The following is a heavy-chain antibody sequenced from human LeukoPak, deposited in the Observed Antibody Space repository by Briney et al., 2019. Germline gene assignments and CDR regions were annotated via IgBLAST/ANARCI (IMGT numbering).Heavy chain of an antibody. CDR1: GGTFISYA. V-gene: IGHV1-69*05. Sequence: ASVKVSCKASGGTFISYAISWVRQAPGQGLEWMGGIIPIFGTANYAQKFQGRVTITTDESTSTAYMELSSLRSEDTAVYYCARDLWSITMSLWGQGTLVTVSS. D-gene: IGHD3-10*02. CDR3: ARDLWSITMSL. J-gene: IGHJ4*02. CDR2: IIPIFGTA.